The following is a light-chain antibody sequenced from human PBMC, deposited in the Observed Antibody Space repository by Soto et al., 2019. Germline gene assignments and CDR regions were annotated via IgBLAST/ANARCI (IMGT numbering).Light chain of an antibody. CDR2: GAS. CDR1: QSVSSS. CDR3: QQYNDWPPST. V-gene: IGKV3-15*01. Sequence: IVMTQSPATLSVSPGERATLSCRASQSVSSSLAWYQQKPGQAPRLLIYGASTRATGIPVRFSGSGSGTEFILTISSLQSEDFAVYYCQQYNDWPPSTFGQGTKVDIK. J-gene: IGKJ1*01.